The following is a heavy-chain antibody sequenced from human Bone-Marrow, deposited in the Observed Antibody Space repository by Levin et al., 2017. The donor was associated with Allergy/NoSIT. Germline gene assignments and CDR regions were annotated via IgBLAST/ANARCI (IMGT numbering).Heavy chain of an antibody. CDR2: ISYDGGAR. Sequence: PGGSLRLSCAASRFTFSTYAMIWVRQAPGKGLEWVSAISYDGGARYYTDSVRGRFTISRDNSKNTLYLQMNSLTVEDTAVYYCARLEATSDTGFWGQGTLVTVSS. J-gene: IGHJ1*01. CDR3: ARLEATSDTGF. V-gene: IGHV3-23*01. CDR1: RFTFSTYA.